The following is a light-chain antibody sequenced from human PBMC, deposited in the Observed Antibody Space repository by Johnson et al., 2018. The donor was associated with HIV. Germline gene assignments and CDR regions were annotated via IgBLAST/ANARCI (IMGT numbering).Light chain of an antibody. CDR2: ENN. Sequence: QSVLTQPPSVSAAPGQKVTISCSGSNSNIGNNFVSWYQQFPGTAPRLLIYENNKRPSGIADRFSGSKSGTSATLGITGLQTGDEADYYCGTWDSSLSAAYGFGTGTKVTVL. J-gene: IGLJ1*01. CDR3: GTWDSSLSAAYG. V-gene: IGLV1-51*02. CDR1: NSNIGNNF.